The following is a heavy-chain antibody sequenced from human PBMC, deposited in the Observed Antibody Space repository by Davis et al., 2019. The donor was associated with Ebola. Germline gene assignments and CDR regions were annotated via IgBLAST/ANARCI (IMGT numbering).Heavy chain of an antibody. D-gene: IGHD2-15*01. CDR2: IRSKANSYAT. CDR3: TRRGGVAESY. V-gene: IGHV3-73*01. J-gene: IGHJ4*02. Sequence: GESLKISCAASGFTFSGSAMHWVRQASGKGLEWVGRIRSKANSYATAYAASVKGRFTISRDDSKKTAYLQMNSLKTEDTAVYYGTRRGGVAESYWGQGTLVTVSS. CDR1: GFTFSGSA.